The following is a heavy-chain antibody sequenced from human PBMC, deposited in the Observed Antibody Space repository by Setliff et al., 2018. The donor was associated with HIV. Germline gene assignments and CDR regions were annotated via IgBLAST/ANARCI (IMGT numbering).Heavy chain of an antibody. Sequence: GASVKVSCKASGFTFTNSAVQWVRQARGQRLEWIGWIVVGSGNTNYAQKFQERVTITRDMSTSRAYMELSGLSTEDTAVYYCAADPQTGTTSYDAFDIWGQGTVVTVSS. CDR2: IVVGSGNT. J-gene: IGHJ3*02. V-gene: IGHV1-58*01. CDR3: AADPQTGTTSYDAFDI. CDR1: GFTFTNSA. D-gene: IGHD1-7*01.